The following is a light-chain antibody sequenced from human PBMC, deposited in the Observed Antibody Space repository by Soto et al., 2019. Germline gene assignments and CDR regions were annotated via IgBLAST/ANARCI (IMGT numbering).Light chain of an antibody. J-gene: IGKJ1*01. CDR3: QQYNNWPGT. V-gene: IGKV3-15*01. CDR1: QSVSSN. Sequence: EIVMTQSPATLSVSPGERATLSCRARQSVSSNLAWYQQKPGQAPRLLIYGASTRATGIPARFSGSGAGTEFTLTISSLQSEDFAVYYCQQYNNWPGTFGQGTKVEI. CDR2: GAS.